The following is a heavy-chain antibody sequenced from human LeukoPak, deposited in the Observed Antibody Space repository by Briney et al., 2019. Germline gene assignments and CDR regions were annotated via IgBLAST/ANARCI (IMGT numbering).Heavy chain of an antibody. J-gene: IGHJ4*02. D-gene: IGHD3-9*01. V-gene: IGHV3-11*04. Sequence: PGGSLRLSCASSGFTFSDYYMSWIRQAPGKGLEWVSYITSSGSTQHYADSVKGRFTISRDSAKNSLYLQMNSLRAEDTAVYYCARSRFSLYYDMLTGYFDYWGQGTLVTVSS. CDR3: ARSRFSLYYDMLTGYFDY. CDR2: ITSSGSTQ. CDR1: GFTFSDYY.